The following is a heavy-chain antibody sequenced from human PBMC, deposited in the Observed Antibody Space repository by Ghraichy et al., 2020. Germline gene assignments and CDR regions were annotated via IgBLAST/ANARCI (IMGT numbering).Heavy chain of an antibody. V-gene: IGHV4-34*01. D-gene: IGHD2-2*01. Sequence: SETLSLTCAVYGGSFSGYYWSWIRQPPGKGLEWIGEINHSGSTNYNPSLKSRVTISVDTSKNQFSLKLSSVTAADTAVYYCARARCRSSTSCYRVYYYGMDVWGQGTTVTVSS. CDR2: INHSGST. J-gene: IGHJ6*02. CDR1: GGSFSGYY. CDR3: ARARCRSSTSCYRVYYYGMDV.